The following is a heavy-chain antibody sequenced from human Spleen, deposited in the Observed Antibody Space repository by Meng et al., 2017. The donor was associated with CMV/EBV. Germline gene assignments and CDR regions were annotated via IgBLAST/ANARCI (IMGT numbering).Heavy chain of an antibody. CDR3: ARAGGDL. CDR2: MNPNSGRT. D-gene: IGHD3-16*01. CDR1: GYTFTSYD. V-gene: IGHV1-8*03. Sequence: ASVKVSCKASGYTFTSYDINWVRQATGQGLEWMGWMNPNSGRTGYAQKFHGRVTITTDESTSTAYMELSSLRSEDTAVYYCARAGGDLWGQGTLVTVSS. J-gene: IGHJ4*02.